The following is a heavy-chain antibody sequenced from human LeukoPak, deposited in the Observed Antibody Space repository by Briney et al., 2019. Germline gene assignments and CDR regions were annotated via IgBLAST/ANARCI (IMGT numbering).Heavy chain of an antibody. Sequence: GGSLRLSCAASGFTFSSYWMHWVRQAPGKGLVWVSRINTDGSSTSYADSVKGRFTISRDNSKNTLYLQMNSLRAEDTAVYYCARDTGSGWSAEYFQHWGQGTLVTVSS. J-gene: IGHJ1*01. V-gene: IGHV3-74*01. D-gene: IGHD6-19*01. CDR1: GFTFSSYW. CDR3: ARDTGSGWSAEYFQH. CDR2: INTDGSST.